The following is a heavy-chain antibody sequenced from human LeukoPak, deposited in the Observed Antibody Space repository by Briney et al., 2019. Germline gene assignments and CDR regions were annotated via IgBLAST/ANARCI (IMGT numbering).Heavy chain of an antibody. CDR1: GFTFSSYA. CDR2: ISYDGSNK. Sequence: GGSLRLSCAVSGFTFSSYAMPWVRQAPGKGLEWVAIISYDGSNKYYADSVKGRFTISRDNSKNTLYLQMNSLRAEDTAVYYCAKLTRGVVVPAAPPSGYWGQGTPVTVSS. CDR3: AKLTRGVVVPAAPPSGY. J-gene: IGHJ4*02. V-gene: IGHV3-30-3*02. D-gene: IGHD2-2*01.